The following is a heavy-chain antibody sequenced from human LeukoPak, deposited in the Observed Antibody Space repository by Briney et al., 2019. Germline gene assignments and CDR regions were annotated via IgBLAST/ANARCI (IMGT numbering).Heavy chain of an antibody. CDR2: ISGSGGST. Sequence: GGSLRLSCAVSGFTFSSYAMSWVRQAPGKGLEWVSAISGSGGSTYYADSVKGRFTISRDNSKNTLYLQMNSLRAEDTAVYYCEPMIVVVITTGFDYWGQGTLVTVSS. J-gene: IGHJ4*02. V-gene: IGHV3-23*01. CDR1: GFTFSSYA. D-gene: IGHD3-22*01. CDR3: EPMIVVVITTGFDY.